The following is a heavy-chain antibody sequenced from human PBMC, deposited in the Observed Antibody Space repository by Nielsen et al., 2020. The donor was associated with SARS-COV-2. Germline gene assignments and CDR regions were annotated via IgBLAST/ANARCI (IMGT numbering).Heavy chain of an antibody. CDR1: GFTFSSYA. CDR3: ARGLEAYSSSWLG. J-gene: IGHJ4*02. V-gene: IGHV3-64*04. CDR2: ISSNGGST. D-gene: IGHD6-13*01. Sequence: GESLKISCSASGFTFSSYAMHWVRQAPGKGLEYVSAISSNGGSTYYADSVKGRFTISRDNAKNSLYLQMNSLRAEDTAVYYCARGLEAYSSSWLGWGQGTLVTVSS.